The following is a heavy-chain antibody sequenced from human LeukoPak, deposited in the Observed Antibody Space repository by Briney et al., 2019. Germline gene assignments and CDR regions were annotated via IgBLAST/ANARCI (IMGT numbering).Heavy chain of an antibody. J-gene: IGHJ4*02. CDR1: GFTFNNYA. Sequence: GGSLRLSCAASGFTFNNYATSWFRQAPGKGLEWVSGISAIDGSTYYADSVKGRFTISRDISKTTLYLQMHNLRAEDTAVYFCAKRGVVIRVILVGFHKEAYYFDSWGQGALVTVSS. CDR2: ISAIDGST. D-gene: IGHD3-22*01. CDR3: AKRGVVIRVILVGFHKEAYYFDS. V-gene: IGHV3-23*01.